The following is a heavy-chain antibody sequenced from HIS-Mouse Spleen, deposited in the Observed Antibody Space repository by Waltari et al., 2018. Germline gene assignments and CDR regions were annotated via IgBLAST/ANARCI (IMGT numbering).Heavy chain of an antibody. CDR3: ARGFVDTAMVDY. J-gene: IGHJ4*02. D-gene: IGHD5-18*01. CDR1: GCTFGSYA. CDR2: ISYDGSNK. V-gene: IGHV3-30-3*01. Sequence: QVQLVESGGGVVQPGRSLRLSCAASGCTFGSYAMHWVRQAPGKGLEWVAVISYDGSNKYYADSVKGRFTISRDNSKNTLYLQMNSLRAEDTAVYYCARGFVDTAMVDYWGQGTLVTVSS.